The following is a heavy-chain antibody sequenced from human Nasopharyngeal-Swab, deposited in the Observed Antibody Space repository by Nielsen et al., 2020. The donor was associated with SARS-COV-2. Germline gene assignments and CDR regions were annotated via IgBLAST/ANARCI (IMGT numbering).Heavy chain of an antibody. D-gene: IGHD2-2*01. CDR2: ISYDGGNK. V-gene: IGHV3-30*03. Sequence: VRQAPGKGLEWVAVISYDGGNKYYADSVKGRFTISRDNSKNTLYLQMNSLRAEDTAVYYCARASVVPAAMDYYYYMDVWGKGTTVTVSS. CDR3: ARASVVPAAMDYYYYMDV. J-gene: IGHJ6*03.